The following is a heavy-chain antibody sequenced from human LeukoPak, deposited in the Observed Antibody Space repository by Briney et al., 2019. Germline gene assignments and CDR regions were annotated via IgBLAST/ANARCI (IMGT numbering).Heavy chain of an antibody. J-gene: IGHJ4*02. Sequence: SETLSLTCAVYGGSFSGYYWSWIHQPPGKGLEWIGEINHSGSTNYNPSLKSRVTISVDTSKNQFSLKLSSVTAADTAVYYCARGQQEDGSGSYYDFDYWGQGTLVTVPS. CDR2: INHSGST. V-gene: IGHV4-34*01. D-gene: IGHD3-10*01. CDR1: GGSFSGYY. CDR3: ARGQQEDGSGSYYDFDY.